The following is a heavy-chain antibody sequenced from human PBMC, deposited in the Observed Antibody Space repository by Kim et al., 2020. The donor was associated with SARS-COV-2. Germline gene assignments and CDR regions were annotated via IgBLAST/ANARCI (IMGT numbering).Heavy chain of an antibody. CDR1: GFTFDDYA. D-gene: IGHD3-22*01. CDR3: AKKSSGYHGDAFDI. Sequence: SLRLSCAASGFTFDDYAMHWVRQAPGKGLEWVSGISWNSGSRGYADSVKGRFTISRDNAKNSLYLQMNSLRAEDTALYYCAKKSSGYHGDAFDIWGQGTMVTVSS. CDR2: ISWNSGSR. V-gene: IGHV3-9*01. J-gene: IGHJ3*02.